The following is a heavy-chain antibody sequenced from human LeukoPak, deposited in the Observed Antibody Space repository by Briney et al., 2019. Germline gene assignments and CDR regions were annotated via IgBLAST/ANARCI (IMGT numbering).Heavy chain of an antibody. CDR2: IYYSGST. CDR1: GGSISSYY. J-gene: IGHJ4*02. D-gene: IGHD1-14*01. V-gene: IGHV4-59*01. CDR3: AREVSTPNPPSSYYFDY. Sequence: SETLSLTCTVFGGSISSYYWSWIRQPPGKGLEWIGYIYYSGSTNYNPSLKSRVIISVDTSKNQFSLKLSSVTAADTAVYYCAREVSTPNPPSSYYFDYWGQGTLVTVSS.